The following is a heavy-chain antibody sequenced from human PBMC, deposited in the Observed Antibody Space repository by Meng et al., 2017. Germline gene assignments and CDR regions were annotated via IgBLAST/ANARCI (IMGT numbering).Heavy chain of an antibody. CDR1: GYSFTSYW. CDR2: IYPGDSDT. CDR3: AREGGGVMVRGPFDI. D-gene: IGHD3-10*01. J-gene: IGHJ3*02. V-gene: IGHV5-51*01. Sequence: KVSCKGSGYSFTSYWIGWVRQMPGKGLEWMGIIYPGDSDTRYSPSFQGQVTISADKSISTAYLQWSSLKASDTAMYYCAREGGGVMVRGPFDIWGQGTMVTVSS.